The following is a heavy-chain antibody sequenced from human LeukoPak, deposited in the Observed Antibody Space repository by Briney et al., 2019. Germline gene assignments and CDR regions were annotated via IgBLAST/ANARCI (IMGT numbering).Heavy chain of an antibody. CDR2: IYYSGST. D-gene: IGHD4-17*01. CDR3: ARSLFYGDYGYYFDY. Sequence: SETLSLTCTVSGGSISSYYWSWIRQPPGKGLEWIGYIYYSGSTNYNPSLKSRVTISVDTSKNQFSLKLSSVTAADTAVYYCARSLFYGDYGYYFDYWAREPWSPSPQ. CDR1: GGSISSYY. V-gene: IGHV4-59*01. J-gene: IGHJ4*02.